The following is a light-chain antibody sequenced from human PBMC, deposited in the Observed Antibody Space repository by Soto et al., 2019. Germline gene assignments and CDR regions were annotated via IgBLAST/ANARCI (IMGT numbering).Light chain of an antibody. CDR1: QSVSRF. V-gene: IGKV3-15*01. CDR2: DTS. CDR3: QQYDNWPPCT. Sequence: EIVMTQSPATLSVSPGERVTLSCRASQSVSRFLAWYQQRPGHAPRLLIYDTSTMATGGPARFSGSGSGTEFSLTISSLQSEDFAVYYCQQYDNWPPCTFGQGNKLEVK. J-gene: IGKJ2*02.